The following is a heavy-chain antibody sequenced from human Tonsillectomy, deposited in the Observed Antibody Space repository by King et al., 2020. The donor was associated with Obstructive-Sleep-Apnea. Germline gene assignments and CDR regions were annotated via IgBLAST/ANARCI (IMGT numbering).Heavy chain of an antibody. V-gene: IGHV3-30-3*01. Sequence: VQLVESGGGVVQPGRSLRLSCAASGFTFSSYAMHWVRQAPVKGLEWVAGISYDGSNKYNADSVKGRLTISRDNSKNTLYLQMNSLRAEDTAVYYCARDGVTDDYWGQGTLVTVSS. CDR1: GFTFSSYA. CDR2: ISYDGSNK. CDR3: ARDGVTDDY. D-gene: IGHD1-20*01. J-gene: IGHJ4*02.